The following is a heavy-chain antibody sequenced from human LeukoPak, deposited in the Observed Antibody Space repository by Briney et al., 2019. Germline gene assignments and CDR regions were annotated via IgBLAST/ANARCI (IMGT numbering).Heavy chain of an antibody. D-gene: IGHD7-27*01. CDR1: GYTFTSYD. Sequence: GASVKVSCKASGYTFTSYDINWVRQATGQGLEWMGWMNPVSGNTGYAQKFQGRVTMTRNSSISTAYMELNSLRSEDTAVYYCGAGDQPLYYMDVWGKGTTVTVSS. J-gene: IGHJ6*03. CDR2: MNPVSGNT. V-gene: IGHV1-8*01. CDR3: GAGDQPLYYMDV.